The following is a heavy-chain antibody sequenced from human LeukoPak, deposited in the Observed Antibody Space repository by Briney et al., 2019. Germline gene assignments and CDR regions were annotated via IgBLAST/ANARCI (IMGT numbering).Heavy chain of an antibody. CDR3: ARTGYTSGWYVGSSDY. Sequence: GESLKIPCKGSGYSFTSYWIGWVRQMPGKGLEWMGIIYPGDSDTKYSPSFQGRVTISADKSISTAYLQWSSLKASDTAMYYCARTGYTSGWYVGSSDYWGQGTLVTVSS. V-gene: IGHV5-51*01. J-gene: IGHJ4*02. CDR2: IYPGDSDT. D-gene: IGHD6-19*01. CDR1: GYSFTSYW.